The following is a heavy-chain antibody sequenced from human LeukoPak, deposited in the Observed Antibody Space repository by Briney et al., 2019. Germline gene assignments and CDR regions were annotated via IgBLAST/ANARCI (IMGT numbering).Heavy chain of an antibody. D-gene: IGHD3-16*01. CDR2: ISGYGDSA. J-gene: IGHJ5*02. Sequence: GGSLRLSCAASGFTFSNFAMSWLRQAPGKGPEWVSAISGYGDSAYYAGSVKGRFTIFRDNSKNTVYLQMNSLRAEDTAVYYCAKDFGPWGQGTLVTVSS. V-gene: IGHV3-23*01. CDR3: AKDFGP. CDR1: GFTFSNFA.